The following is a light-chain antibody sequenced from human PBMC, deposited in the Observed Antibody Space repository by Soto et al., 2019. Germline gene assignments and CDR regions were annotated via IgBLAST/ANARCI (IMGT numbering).Light chain of an antibody. Sequence: EIVLTQSPASQSSFPGDRVTLSYRASQYINTRLAWYQHRPGQAPRLLIYQTSIRAAGIPARFSASGSGTDFTLTISDVQPEDFALYYCHQRQSWPRTFGQGTKVDIK. V-gene: IGKV3-11*01. CDR2: QTS. CDR3: HQRQSWPRT. CDR1: QYINTR. J-gene: IGKJ1*01.